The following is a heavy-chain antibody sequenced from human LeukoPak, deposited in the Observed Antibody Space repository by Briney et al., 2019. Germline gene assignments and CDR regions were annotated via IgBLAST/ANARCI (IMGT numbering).Heavy chain of an antibody. V-gene: IGHV4-59*11. J-gene: IGHJ5*02. Sequence: RASETLSLTCTVSGGSISSHNWSWIRQPPGKGLEWIGYIHYSGSTDKNPSLKSRVTISVDTSKNQFSLKLSSVTAADTAVYYCARLATGYPNWFDPWGQGILVTVSP. CDR3: ARLATGYPNWFDP. CDR2: IHYSGST. CDR1: GGSISSHN. D-gene: IGHD3-9*01.